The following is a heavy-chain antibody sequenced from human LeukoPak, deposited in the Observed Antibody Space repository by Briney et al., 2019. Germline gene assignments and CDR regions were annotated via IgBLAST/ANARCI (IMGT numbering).Heavy chain of an antibody. CDR1: GGSISSSSYY. V-gene: IGHV4-39*01. CDR3: AIGFIAVALDYFDY. Sequence: PSETLSLTCTVSGGSISSSSYYWGWIRQPPGKGLEWIGSIYYSGSTYYNPSLKSRVTISVDTSKNQFSLKLSSVTAADTAVYYCAIGFIAVALDYFDYWGQGTLVTVSS. CDR2: IYYSGST. D-gene: IGHD6-19*01. J-gene: IGHJ4*02.